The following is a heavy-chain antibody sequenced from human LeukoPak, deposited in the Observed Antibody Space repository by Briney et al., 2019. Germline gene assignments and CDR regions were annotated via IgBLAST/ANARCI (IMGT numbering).Heavy chain of an antibody. J-gene: IGHJ4*02. D-gene: IGHD4/OR15-4a*01. Sequence: PGRSLRLSCAASRFTFDGYAMHWVRQAPGKGLEWVSSISWNSGNTDYAASVKGRFTISRDNAKNSLYLQMSNLRPEDTAVYYCARSADLIIPGAIGFFDSWGQEALVTVSS. V-gene: IGHV3-9*01. CDR3: ARSADLIIPGAIGFFDS. CDR2: ISWNSGNT. CDR1: RFTFDGYA.